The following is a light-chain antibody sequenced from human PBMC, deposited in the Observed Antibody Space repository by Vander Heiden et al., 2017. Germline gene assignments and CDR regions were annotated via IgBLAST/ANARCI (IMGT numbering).Light chain of an antibody. CDR3: CSYAGNYV. J-gene: IGLJ1*01. Sequence: QSALPRPRSVSGTPGQSVTISCPGTSSDVGGYNFVSWFQQHPGKVPKLMIYDVNTRPSGVPDRFSGSKSGNTASLTISGLQAEDEADYYCCSYAGNYVFGTGTMVTVL. CDR2: DVN. CDR1: SSDVGGYNF. V-gene: IGLV2-11*01.